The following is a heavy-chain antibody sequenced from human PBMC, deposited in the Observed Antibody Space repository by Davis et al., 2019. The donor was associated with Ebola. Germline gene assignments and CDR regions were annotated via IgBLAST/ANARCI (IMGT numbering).Heavy chain of an antibody. Sequence: MPGGSLRLSCTVSGDSISYYYWSWIRQPPGRGLEWIGYIYYSGSTDYNPSLKSRVTISVDTSKNQFSLKLSSVTAADTAVYYCARGRQSYYYYYMDVWGKGTTVTVSS. D-gene: IGHD1-1*01. V-gene: IGHV4-59*12. CDR1: GDSISYYY. J-gene: IGHJ6*03. CDR3: ARGRQSYYYYYMDV. CDR2: IYYSGST.